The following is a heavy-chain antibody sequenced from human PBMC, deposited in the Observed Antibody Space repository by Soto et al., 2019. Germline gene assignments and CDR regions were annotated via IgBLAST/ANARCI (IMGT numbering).Heavy chain of an antibody. D-gene: IGHD3-3*01. J-gene: IGHJ4*02. CDR1: GYTLTELS. CDR3: ATDRGGYDFWSGYYTH. CDR2: FDPEDGET. Sequence: ASVKVSCKVSGYTLTELSMHWVRQAPGKGLEWMGGFDPEDGETIYAQKFQGRVTMTEDTSTDTAYMELSSLRSEDTAVYYCATDRGGYDFWSGYYTHWGQGTLVTVSS. V-gene: IGHV1-24*01.